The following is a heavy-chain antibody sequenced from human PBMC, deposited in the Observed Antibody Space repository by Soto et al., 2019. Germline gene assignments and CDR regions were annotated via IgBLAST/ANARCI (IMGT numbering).Heavy chain of an antibody. D-gene: IGHD3-10*01. V-gene: IGHV3-53*01. CDR1: GFTVSSNY. CDR3: ARDRLVRGAGTYYFDY. Sequence: GGSLRLSCAASGFTVSSNYMSWVRQAPGKGLEWVSVIYSGGSTYYADSVKGRFTISRDNSKNTLYLQMNSLRAEDTAVYYCARDRLVRGAGTYYFDYWGQGTLVTVSS. J-gene: IGHJ4*02. CDR2: IYSGGST.